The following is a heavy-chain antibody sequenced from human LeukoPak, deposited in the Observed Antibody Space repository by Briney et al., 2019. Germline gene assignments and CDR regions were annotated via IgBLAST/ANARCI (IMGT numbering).Heavy chain of an antibody. V-gene: IGHV3-48*02. CDR3: ARGRQFYYFDY. Sequence: GGSLRLSCAASGLTFSNYNVNWVRQAPGKGLEWVSFISPSSSTIYYADSVKGRFTISRDNAKNSLYLQMNSLGDEDTAVYYCARGRQFYYFDYWGQGTLVTVSS. J-gene: IGHJ4*02. CDR1: GLTFSNYN. D-gene: IGHD6-19*01. CDR2: ISPSSSTI.